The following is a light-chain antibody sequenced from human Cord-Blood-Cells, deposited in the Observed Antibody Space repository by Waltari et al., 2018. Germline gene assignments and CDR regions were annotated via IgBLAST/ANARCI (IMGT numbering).Light chain of an antibody. CDR2: EGS. CDR1: SSDVGSTNL. Sequence: QSALTQPASVSGSPGQSITIPCPGTSSDVGSTNLASWYQQHPGKAPKLMIYEGSKRPSGVSNRFSGSKSGNTASLTISGLQAEDEADYYCCSYAGSSTSVVFGGGTKLTVL. J-gene: IGLJ2*01. CDR3: CSYAGSSTSVV. V-gene: IGLV2-23*01.